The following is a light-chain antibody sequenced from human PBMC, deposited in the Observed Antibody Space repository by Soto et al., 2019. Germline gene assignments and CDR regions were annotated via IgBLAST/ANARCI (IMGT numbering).Light chain of an antibody. J-gene: IGKJ1*01. V-gene: IGKV1-27*01. Sequence: DIQMTQSPSSLSASVGDRVTITCRANQDISYYLAWYQQKQGKVPKLLIYGASTLQSGVPSRFSGSGSGKEFTLTISSLQPEDIATYYCQKYHSAPRTFGQGTKVEIK. CDR3: QKYHSAPRT. CDR1: QDISYY. CDR2: GAS.